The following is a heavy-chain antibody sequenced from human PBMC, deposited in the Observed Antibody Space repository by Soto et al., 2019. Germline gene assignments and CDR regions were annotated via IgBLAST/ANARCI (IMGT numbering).Heavy chain of an antibody. Sequence: PETLSLTFAVSGGSISSDGYSWNWIRQPPGKGLEWIGYIYHSGSTVYNPSFKSRVTISVDTSKNQFSLKLNSVTAADTAVYYCARDLWGYCGTDCYPLDVWGQGTTVTVSS. D-gene: IGHD2-21*02. J-gene: IGHJ6*02. CDR3: ARDLWGYCGTDCYPLDV. CDR2: IYHSGST. CDR1: GGSISSDGYS. V-gene: IGHV4-30-2*01.